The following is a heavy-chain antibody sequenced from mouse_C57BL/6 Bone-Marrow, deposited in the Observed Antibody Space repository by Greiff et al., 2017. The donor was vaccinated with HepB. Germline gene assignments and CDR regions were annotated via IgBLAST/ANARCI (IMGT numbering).Heavy chain of an antibody. D-gene: IGHD1-1*01. CDR2: ISSGGSYT. J-gene: IGHJ2*01. CDR1: GFTFSSYG. CDR3: ARGDYGRSYFDY. V-gene: IGHV5-6*01. Sequence: EVKLMESGGDLVKPGGSLKLSCAASGFTFSSYGMSWVRQTPDKRLEWVATISSGGSYTYYPDSVKGRFTSSRDNAKNTLYLQMSSLKSEDTAMYYWARGDYGRSYFDYWGQGTTLTVSS.